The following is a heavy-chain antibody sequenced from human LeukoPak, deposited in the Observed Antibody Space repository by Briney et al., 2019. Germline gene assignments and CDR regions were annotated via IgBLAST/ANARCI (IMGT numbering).Heavy chain of an antibody. J-gene: IGHJ6*03. CDR2: ISYDGSNK. CDR3: ARQENDYGDYYYYYMDV. Sequence: GGSLRLSCAASGFTFSSYAMHWVRQAPGKGLEWVAVISYDGSNKYYADSVKGRFTISRDNSKNTLYLQMNSLRAEDTAVYYCARQENDYGDYYYYYMDVWGKGTTVTVSS. D-gene: IGHD4-17*01. CDR1: GFTFSSYA. V-gene: IGHV3-30*04.